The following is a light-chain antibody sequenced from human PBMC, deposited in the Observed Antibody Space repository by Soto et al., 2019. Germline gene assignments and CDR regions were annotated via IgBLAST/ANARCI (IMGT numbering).Light chain of an antibody. V-gene: IGKV1-5*01. Sequence: IAMTQTPSTLPASVGDRVTMTCRASQSISTWLAWYQQKPGKAPKLLIYAASTLENGVPTRFSGTGSETEFTLTVSSLQPDDPATYSCQQYNQYITFGQGTRLEI. J-gene: IGKJ5*01. CDR2: AAS. CDR3: QQYNQYIT. CDR1: QSISTW.